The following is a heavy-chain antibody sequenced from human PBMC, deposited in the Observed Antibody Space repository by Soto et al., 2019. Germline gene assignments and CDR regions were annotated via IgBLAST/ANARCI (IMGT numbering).Heavy chain of an antibody. Sequence: GGSLRLSCAASGFTFSSYWMHWVRQAPGKGLVWVSRINSDGSSTSYADSVKGRFTISRDNAKNTLYLQMNSLRAEDTAVYYCARGGSTRFLEWLLPQFDPWGQGTLVTVSS. D-gene: IGHD3-3*01. J-gene: IGHJ5*02. V-gene: IGHV3-74*01. CDR3: ARGGSTRFLEWLLPQFDP. CDR1: GFTFSSYW. CDR2: INSDGSST.